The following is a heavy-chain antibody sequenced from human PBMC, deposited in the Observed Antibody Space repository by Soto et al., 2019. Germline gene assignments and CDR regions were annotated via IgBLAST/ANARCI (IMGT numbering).Heavy chain of an antibody. Sequence: QLQLQESGSGLVKPSQTLSLTCAVSGGSISSGGYSWSWIRQPPGKGLEWIGYIYHSGSTYYNPSLTSRVTISVERSKNHISLKLSSVTAADTAVYYCASSHAGAHITAAVHWGQGTLVTVSS. CDR3: ASSHAGAHITAAVH. CDR2: IYHSGST. V-gene: IGHV4-30-2*01. D-gene: IGHD6-13*01. J-gene: IGHJ4*02. CDR1: GGSISSGGYS.